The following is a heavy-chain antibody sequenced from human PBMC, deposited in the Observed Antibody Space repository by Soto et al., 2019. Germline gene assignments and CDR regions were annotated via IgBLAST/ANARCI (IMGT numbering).Heavy chain of an antibody. CDR3: ARSTFYFDY. Sequence: QVQLVESGGGVVQPGRSLRLSCAASGFTFSSYAMHGVRQAPGKGLEWVAVISYDGSNKYYADSVKGRFTISRDNSKNTLYLQMNSLRAEDTAVYYCARSTFYFDYWGQGTLVTVSS. CDR2: ISYDGSNK. CDR1: GFTFSSYA. J-gene: IGHJ4*02. V-gene: IGHV3-30-3*01. D-gene: IGHD1-26*01.